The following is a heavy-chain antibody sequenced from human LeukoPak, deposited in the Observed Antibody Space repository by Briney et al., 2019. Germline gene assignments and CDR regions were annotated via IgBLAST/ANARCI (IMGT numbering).Heavy chain of an antibody. D-gene: IGHD6-13*01. Sequence: GGSLRLSCVASGFTFSSNVLNWVRQAPGKGLEWVAVISYDGSNKYYADSVKGRFTISRDNSKNTLYLQMNSLRAEDTAVYYCTKDRVAAYHYYGMDVWGQGTTVTVSS. J-gene: IGHJ6*02. CDR3: TKDRVAAYHYYGMDV. CDR2: ISYDGSNK. CDR1: GFTFSSNV. V-gene: IGHV3-30*18.